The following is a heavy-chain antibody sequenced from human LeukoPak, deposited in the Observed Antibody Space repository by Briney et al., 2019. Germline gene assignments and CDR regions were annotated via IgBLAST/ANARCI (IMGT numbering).Heavy chain of an antibody. Sequence: GGSLRLSCAASGFTFSSYAMHWVRQAPGKGLEWVAVTSYDGSNKYYADSVKGRFTISRDNSKNTLYLQMNSLRAEDTAVYYCARALNILTFDYWGQGTLVTVSS. CDR2: TSYDGSNK. D-gene: IGHD3-9*01. V-gene: IGHV3-30*04. CDR3: ARALNILTFDY. J-gene: IGHJ4*02. CDR1: GFTFSSYA.